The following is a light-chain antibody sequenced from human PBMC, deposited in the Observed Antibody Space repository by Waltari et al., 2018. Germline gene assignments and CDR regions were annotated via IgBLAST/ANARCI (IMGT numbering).Light chain of an antibody. J-gene: IGKJ5*01. Sequence: DIQMTQSPSSLSASVGDRVTITCQASQDISNYLNWYQQKPGKAPKLLIYDASNLETGVPSRFSGSGSGTDFTFTISSLQPEDIASYYCQQYYRYITFGQGTRLEIK. CDR2: DAS. V-gene: IGKV1-33*01. CDR1: QDISNY. CDR3: QQYYRYIT.